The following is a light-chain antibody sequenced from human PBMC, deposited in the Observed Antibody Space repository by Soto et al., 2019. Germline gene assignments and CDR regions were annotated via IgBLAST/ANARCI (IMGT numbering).Light chain of an antibody. CDR3: QQYSNWPIT. CDR2: DAS. V-gene: IGKV3-11*01. J-gene: IGKJ5*01. CDR1: QSVSSY. Sequence: EIVFTQSPSTLSLSPWERSTLSCMASQSVSSYLAWYQQKPGQAPRLLIYDASNRATGIPDTFSGSGSGTDFTLTFSSLEPENFAVYYCQQYSNWPITFGQGTRLETK.